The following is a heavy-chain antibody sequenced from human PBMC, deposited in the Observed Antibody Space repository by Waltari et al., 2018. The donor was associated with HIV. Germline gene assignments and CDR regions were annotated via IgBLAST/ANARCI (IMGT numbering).Heavy chain of an antibody. CDR2: FWSDGVEI. Sequence: QVQLVASGGGVVQPGTSLTLSCAVSGFTFRSFAIHWVGQSPGKGLEWLAVFWSDGVEISYADSVKGRFTISKDSSQKTLYLHLTSLRAEDTALYYCARGYSSSRWIPLYHWGRGTLVTVSS. CDR3: ARGYSSSRWIPLYH. V-gene: IGHV3-33*01. CDR1: GFTFRSFA. D-gene: IGHD6-6*01. J-gene: IGHJ4*02.